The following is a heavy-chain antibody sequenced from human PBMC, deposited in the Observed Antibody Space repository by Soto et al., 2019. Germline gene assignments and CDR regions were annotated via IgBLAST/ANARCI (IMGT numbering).Heavy chain of an antibody. Sequence: QVQLQQWGAGLLKPSETLSLTCAVYGGSFSGYDWSWIRQPPGKGLEWIGEINHSGSTNYNPSLKSRVTISVDTSKNQFSLKLSSVTAADTAVYYCARARRRPYYYCYMDVWGKGTTVTVSS. CDR2: INHSGST. J-gene: IGHJ6*03. D-gene: IGHD6-25*01. V-gene: IGHV4-34*01. CDR1: GGSFSGYD. CDR3: ARARRRPYYYCYMDV.